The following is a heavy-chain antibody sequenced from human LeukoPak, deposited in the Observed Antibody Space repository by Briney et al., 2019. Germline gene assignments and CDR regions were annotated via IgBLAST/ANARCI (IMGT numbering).Heavy chain of an antibody. CDR1: GGSISSYY. CDR3: ARDLWFGELFDY. CDR2: IYTSGST. J-gene: IGHJ4*02. Sequence: SETLSLTCTLSGGSISSYYWSWIRQPAGKGLEWIGRIYTSGSTNYNPSLKSRVTMSVDTSKNQFSLKLSSVTAADTAVYYCARDLWFGELFDYWGQGTLVTVSS. D-gene: IGHD3-10*01. V-gene: IGHV4-4*07.